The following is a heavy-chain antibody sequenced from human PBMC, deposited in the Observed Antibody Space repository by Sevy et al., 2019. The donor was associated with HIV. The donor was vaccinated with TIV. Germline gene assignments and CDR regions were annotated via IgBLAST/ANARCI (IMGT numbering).Heavy chain of an antibody. D-gene: IGHD2-8*02. CDR3: STDPIIVLLVTDGMDV. Sequence: GGSLRLSCAASGFTFNTHAMTWVRQAPGKGLEWVGRIKSKPDGGTTDYAAPVKGRFTISRDDSKNTLFLQMNSLKTEDTAVYYCSTDPIIVLLVTDGMDVWGQGTTVTVSS. CDR2: IKSKPDGGTT. V-gene: IGHV3-15*01. CDR1: GFTFNTHA. J-gene: IGHJ6*02.